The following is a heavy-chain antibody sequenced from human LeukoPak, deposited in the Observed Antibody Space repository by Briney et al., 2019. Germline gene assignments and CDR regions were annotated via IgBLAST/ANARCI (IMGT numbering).Heavy chain of an antibody. CDR3: AIFSKQQLVSDY. D-gene: IGHD6-13*01. CDR1: GGSFSGYY. V-gene: IGHV4-34*01. Sequence: PSETLSLTCAVSGGSFSGYYLSWIRQPPGKGLEWIGEINHNGSTNYNPSLKSGVTISVDTSKNQFSLKLSSVTAADTAVYYCAIFSKQQLVSDYWGQGTLVTVSS. J-gene: IGHJ4*02. CDR2: INHNGST.